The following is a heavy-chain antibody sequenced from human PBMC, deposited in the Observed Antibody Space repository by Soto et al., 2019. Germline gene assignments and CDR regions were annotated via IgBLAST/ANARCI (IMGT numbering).Heavy chain of an antibody. V-gene: IGHV4-59*08. CDR3: ATQGFGTLHCLVDV. D-gene: IGHD1-7*01. J-gene: IGHJ6*02. CDR2: ISYSGHT. Sequence: QVRLQESGPGLVKPSETLSLTCTVSGGSITSITNHYCSWIRPPPGKGLEWIGYISYSGHTSYHPPLKSLVLLSVDTSKNPVSLNLASVTAADTAVYYCATQGFGTLHCLVDVWGQGTTVTVSS. CDR1: GGSITSITNHY.